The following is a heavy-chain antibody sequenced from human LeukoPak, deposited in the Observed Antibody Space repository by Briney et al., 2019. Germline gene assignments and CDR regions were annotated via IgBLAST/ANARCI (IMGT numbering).Heavy chain of an antibody. CDR2: INPISGDT. CDR1: GYTFTDYY. J-gene: IGHJ4*02. D-gene: IGHD6-19*01. V-gene: IGHV1-2*02. CDR3: ARDVAVAGIDF. Sequence: GASVKVSCKTSGYTFTDYYIHWVRQAPGHGLEWMGWINPISGDTRFAQKFQGRVTLTGDTSVTTAYMELSRLKTDDTAVYFYARDVAVAGIDFWGQGSLVAVSS.